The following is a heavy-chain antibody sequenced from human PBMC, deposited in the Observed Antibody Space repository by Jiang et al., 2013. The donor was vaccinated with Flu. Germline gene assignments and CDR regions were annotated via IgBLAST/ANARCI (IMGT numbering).Heavy chain of an antibody. D-gene: IGHD2-2*01. J-gene: IGHJ3*02. V-gene: IGHV4-39*01. CDR3: AGYCSSTSCYLGRNAFDI. CDR2: IYYSGST. CDR1: GGSISSSSYY. Sequence: GPGLVKPSETLSLTCTVSGGSISSSSYYWGWIRQPPGKGLEWIGSIYYSGSTYYNPSLKSRVTISVDTSKNQFSLKLSSVTAADTAVYYCAGYCSSTSCYLGRNAFDIWAKGQWSPSLQ.